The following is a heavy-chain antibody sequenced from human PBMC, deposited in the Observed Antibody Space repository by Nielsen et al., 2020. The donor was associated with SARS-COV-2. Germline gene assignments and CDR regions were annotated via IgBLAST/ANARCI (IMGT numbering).Heavy chain of an antibody. CDR1: GYTFTSYA. D-gene: IGHD2-15*01. Sequence: SVKVSCKASGYTFTSYAMNWVRQAPGQGLEWMGRFIPFLGKANYAQKFQGRVTITADRSASTGYMELSSLRSEDTAVYYCARDEGYCSGGSCFGFDPWGQGTLVTVSS. CDR3: ARDEGYCSGGSCFGFDP. V-gene: IGHV1-69*04. CDR2: FIPFLGKA. J-gene: IGHJ5*02.